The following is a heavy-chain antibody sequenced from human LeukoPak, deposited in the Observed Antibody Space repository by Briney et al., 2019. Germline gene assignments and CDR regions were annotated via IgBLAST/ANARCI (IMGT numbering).Heavy chain of an antibody. D-gene: IGHD5-24*01. CDR3: ARESRDADAFDI. V-gene: IGHV4-61*02. J-gene: IGHJ3*02. CDR2: IYTSGST. Sequence: PSETLSLTCTVSGGSISSGSYYWSWIRQPAGKGLEWIGRIYTSGSTNYNPSLKSRVTISVDTSKNQFSLKLSSVTAADTAVYYCARESRDADAFDIWGQGTMVTVSS. CDR1: GGSISSGSYY.